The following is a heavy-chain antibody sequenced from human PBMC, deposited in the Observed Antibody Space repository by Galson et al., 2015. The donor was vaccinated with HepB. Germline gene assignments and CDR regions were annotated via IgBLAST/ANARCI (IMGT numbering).Heavy chain of an antibody. V-gene: IGHV1-69*04. D-gene: IGHD3-22*01. Sequence: SVKVSCKASGGTFSSYTISWVRQAPGQGLEWMGRIIPILGIANYAQKFQGRVTITADKSTSTAYMELSSLRPEDTAVYYCARDPYYYDSSGSQTVSNWGQGTLVTVSS. CDR3: ARDPYYYDSSGSQTVSN. CDR1: GGTFSSYT. CDR2: IIPILGIA. J-gene: IGHJ4*02.